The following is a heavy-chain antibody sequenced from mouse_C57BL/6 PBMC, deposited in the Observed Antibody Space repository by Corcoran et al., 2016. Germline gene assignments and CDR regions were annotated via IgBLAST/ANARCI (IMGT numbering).Heavy chain of an antibody. CDR3: ARDYSNAGWFAY. Sequence: QIQLVQSGPELKKPGETVKISCKASGYTFTTYGMSWVKQAPGKGLKWMGWINTYSGVPTYADDFKGRFAFSLETSASTAYLQINNLKNEDTATYFCARDYSNAGWFAYWGQGTLVTVSA. V-gene: IGHV9-3*01. CDR2: INTYSGVP. J-gene: IGHJ3*01. CDR1: GYTFTTYG. D-gene: IGHD2-5*01.